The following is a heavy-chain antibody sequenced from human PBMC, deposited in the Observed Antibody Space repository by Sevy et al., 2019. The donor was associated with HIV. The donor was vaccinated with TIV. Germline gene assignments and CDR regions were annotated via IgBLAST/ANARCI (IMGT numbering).Heavy chain of an antibody. D-gene: IGHD2-2*01. CDR2: IIPIFGTA. V-gene: IGHV1-69*13. J-gene: IGHJ6*02. CDR1: GGTFSSYA. Sequence: ASVKVSCKASGGTFSSYAISWVRQAPGQGLEWMGGIIPIFGTANYAQKFQGRVTITADEFTSTAYMELGSLRSEDTAVYYCARDRCSSTSCYYHGMDVWGQGTTVTVSS. CDR3: ARDRCSSTSCYYHGMDV.